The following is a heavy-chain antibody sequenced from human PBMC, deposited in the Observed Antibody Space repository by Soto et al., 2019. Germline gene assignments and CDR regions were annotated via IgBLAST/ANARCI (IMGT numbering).Heavy chain of an antibody. Sequence: ASVKVSCKASGYTFTGYYMHWVRQAPGQGLEWMGWINPNSGGTNYAQKFQGWVTMTRDTSISTAYMDLSRLRSDDTAVYYCARDGYSYGRNYYYGVDVWGQGTTVTVSS. J-gene: IGHJ6*02. D-gene: IGHD5-18*01. CDR3: ARDGYSYGRNYYYGVDV. CDR1: GYTFTGYY. V-gene: IGHV1-2*04. CDR2: INPNSGGT.